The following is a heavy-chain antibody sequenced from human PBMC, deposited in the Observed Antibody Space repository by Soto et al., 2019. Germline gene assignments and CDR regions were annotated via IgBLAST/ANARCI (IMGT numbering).Heavy chain of an antibody. Sequence: QVQLVESGGGVVQPGRSLRLSCAASGFTFSSYALHWVRQAPGEGLEWVAVISHDGGTTHYADSVKGRFTISRDNSKSTVHLQMNSLRPEDTAVDHCARDREPNSLYQLADYGGQGTLVTVSS. V-gene: IGHV3-30-3*01. J-gene: IGHJ4*02. CDR2: ISHDGGTT. D-gene: IGHD2-8*01. CDR1: GFTFSSYA. CDR3: ARDREPNSLYQLADY.